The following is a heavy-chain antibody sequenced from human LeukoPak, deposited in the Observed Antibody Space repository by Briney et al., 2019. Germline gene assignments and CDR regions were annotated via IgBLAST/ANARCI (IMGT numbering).Heavy chain of an antibody. Sequence: GASVKVSCKASGYTFTSYYMHWVRQAPGQGLEWMGIINPSGGSTSYAQKFQGRVTMTRDMSTSTVYMEPSSLRSEDTAVYYCASVYGGNSHYFDYWGQGTLVTVSS. J-gene: IGHJ4*02. CDR3: ASVYGGNSHYFDY. D-gene: IGHD4-23*01. CDR1: GYTFTSYY. CDR2: INPSGGST. V-gene: IGHV1-46*01.